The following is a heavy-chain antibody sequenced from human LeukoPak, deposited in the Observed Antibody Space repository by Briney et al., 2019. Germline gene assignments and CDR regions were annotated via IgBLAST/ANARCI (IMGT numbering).Heavy chain of an antibody. J-gene: IGHJ2*01. CDR1: GGSFSGYY. V-gene: IGHV4-34*01. CDR2: INHSGST. Sequence: SETLSLTCAVYGGSFSGYYWSWIRQPPGKGLEWIGEINHSGSTNYNPSLKSRVTISVDTSKNQFSLKLSSVTAADTAVYYCARLASLIQLWLRNWYFDLWGRGTLVTVSS. D-gene: IGHD5-18*01. CDR3: ARLASLIQLWLRNWYFDL.